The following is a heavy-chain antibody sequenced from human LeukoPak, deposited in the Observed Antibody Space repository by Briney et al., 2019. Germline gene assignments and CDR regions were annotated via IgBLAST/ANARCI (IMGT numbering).Heavy chain of an antibody. D-gene: IGHD6-13*01. V-gene: IGHV3-23*01. CDR3: AKTLAAAGTYLHCYYYYGMDV. J-gene: IGHJ6*02. CDR2: ISGSGGST. Sequence: GGSLRLSCAASGFTFSSYAMSWVRQAPGKGLEWVSAISGSGGSTYYADSVKGRFTISRDNSKNTLYLQMNSLRAEDTAVYYCAKTLAAAGTYLHCYYYYGMDVWGQGTTVTVSS. CDR1: GFTFSSYA.